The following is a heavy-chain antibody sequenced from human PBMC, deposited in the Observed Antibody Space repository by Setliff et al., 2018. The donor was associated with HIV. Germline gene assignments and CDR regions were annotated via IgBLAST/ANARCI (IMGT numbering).Heavy chain of an antibody. CDR3: ASRRGGGFLALPYPYFDY. J-gene: IGHJ4*01. CDR2: IYTSVST. CDR1: GGSISSGSYY. D-gene: IGHD3-3*01. Sequence: SETLSLTCTVSGGSISSGSYYWSWIRQPAGKGLEWIGHIYTSVSTNYNHSLKSRVIISTHTSKNPFSLKLFSVTAADTSVYYCASRRGGGFLALPYPYFDYWG. V-gene: IGHV4-61*09.